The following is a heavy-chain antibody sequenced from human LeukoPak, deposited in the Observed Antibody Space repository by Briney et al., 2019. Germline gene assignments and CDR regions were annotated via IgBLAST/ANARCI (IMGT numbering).Heavy chain of an antibody. CDR1: GSSFTTRQTC. J-gene: IGHJ4*02. Sequence: ESGPTLVNPTQTLTLTCTFSGSSFTTRQTCVSWIWQPPGKTLQWLARIDWDDDKFYSASLQTRLTISKDTSKNQVVLTMTNMDPVDTATYYCARMRRDDGSSHSFDYWGQGTLVTVSP. D-gene: IGHD1-26*01. CDR2: IDWDDDK. V-gene: IGHV2-70*17. CDR3: ARMRRDDGSSHSFDY.